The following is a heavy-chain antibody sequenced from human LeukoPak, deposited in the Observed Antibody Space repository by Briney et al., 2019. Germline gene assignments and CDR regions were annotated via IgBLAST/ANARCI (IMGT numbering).Heavy chain of an antibody. J-gene: IGHJ4*02. D-gene: IGHD1-26*01. Sequence: PSESLSLTCTVSGGSISSYYWSWSRQPPGKGLEWIGYIYYSGSTNYNPSLKSRVTISADTSKNQLSLKLRSVTAADTAVYYCAREDSGTYPGAVFYYWGQGTLVTVSS. CDR2: IYYSGST. V-gene: IGHV4-59*01. CDR1: GGSISSYY. CDR3: AREDSGTYPGAVFYY.